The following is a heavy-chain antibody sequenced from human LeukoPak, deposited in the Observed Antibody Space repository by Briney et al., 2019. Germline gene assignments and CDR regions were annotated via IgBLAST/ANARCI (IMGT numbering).Heavy chain of an antibody. Sequence: VASVKVSCKASGYTFTDYYMHWVGQAPEQGLEWMGRINPNSGGTNYAQKFQARVTMTRDTSISTAYMELSRLRSDDTALYYCARAAYYYNGSGYYLGDWGQGTLVTVSS. V-gene: IGHV1-2*06. J-gene: IGHJ4*02. CDR2: INPNSGGT. D-gene: IGHD3-22*01. CDR3: ARAAYYYNGSGYYLGD. CDR1: GYTFTDYY.